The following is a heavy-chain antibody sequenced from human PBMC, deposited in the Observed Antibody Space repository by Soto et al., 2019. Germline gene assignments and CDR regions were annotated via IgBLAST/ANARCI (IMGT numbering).Heavy chain of an antibody. CDR1: GFTFSRYA. V-gene: IGHV3-30*04. CDR2: ISYDGNVK. CDR3: ARDARTTVTTRGVWYFDL. J-gene: IGHJ2*01. D-gene: IGHD4-17*01. Sequence: QVQLVESGGGVVQPGRSLRLSCAASGFTFSRYAMHWVRQAPGKGLEWVALISYDGNVKYSADSVRGRFTISRDNSKNTLYLQRNNLRAEDTAVYYCARDARTTVTTRGVWYFDLWGRGTLVTVSS.